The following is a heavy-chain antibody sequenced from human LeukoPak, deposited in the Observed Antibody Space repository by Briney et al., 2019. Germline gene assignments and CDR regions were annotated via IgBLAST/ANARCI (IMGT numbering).Heavy chain of an antibody. CDR1: GFTFSIYA. CDR3: AKDPGGLAMIVVNDDY. J-gene: IGHJ4*02. Sequence: GGSLRLSCAASGFTFSIYAMSCVRQAPGKGLECVSSISGSGGSTYYEHSVKGQFNISRENSKNTLYLQMNSLRAEDTAVYYCAKDPGGLAMIVVNDDYWGQGTLVTVSS. D-gene: IGHD3-22*01. CDR2: ISGSGGST. V-gene: IGHV3-23*02.